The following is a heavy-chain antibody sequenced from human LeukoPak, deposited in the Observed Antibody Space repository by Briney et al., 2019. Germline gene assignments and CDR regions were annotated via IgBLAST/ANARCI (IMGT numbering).Heavy chain of an antibody. V-gene: IGHV3-11*01. CDR2: ISSSGSTI. J-gene: IGHJ6*02. Sequence: GGSLRLSCAASGFTFSDYYMSWIRQAPGKGLEWVSYISSSGSTIYYADSVKGRFTISRDNAKNSLYLQMNSLRAEDTAVYYCARDRVDILTGYPDGMDVWGQGTTVTVSS. CDR1: GFTFSDYY. CDR3: ARDRVDILTGYPDGMDV. D-gene: IGHD3-9*01.